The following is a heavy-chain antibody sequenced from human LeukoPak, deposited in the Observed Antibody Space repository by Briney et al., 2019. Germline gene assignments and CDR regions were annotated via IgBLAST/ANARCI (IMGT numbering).Heavy chain of an antibody. D-gene: IGHD4-17*01. V-gene: IGHV3-48*04. Sequence: GGSLRLSCAASGFTFSSYRMNWVRQAPGKGLEWVSYISSSSSTIYYADSVKVRFTISRDNAKNSLYLQMNRLRAEDTAVYYCARNPVRRFDYWGQGTLVTVSS. CDR3: ARNPVRRFDY. CDR2: ISSSSSTI. CDR1: GFTFSSYR. J-gene: IGHJ4*02.